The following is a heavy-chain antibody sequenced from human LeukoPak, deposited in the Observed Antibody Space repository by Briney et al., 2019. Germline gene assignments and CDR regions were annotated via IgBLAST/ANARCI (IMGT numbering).Heavy chain of an antibody. CDR2: IYYSGST. J-gene: IGHJ6*03. D-gene: IGHD3-10*01. Sequence: SETLSLTCTVSGGSLSSSSYYWGWIRQPPGKGLEWIGSIYYSGSTYYNPSLKSRVTISVDTSKNQFSLKLSSVTAADTAVYYCARDRGFSYYYYYMDVWGKGTTVTVSS. V-gene: IGHV4-39*07. CDR1: GGSLSSSSYY. CDR3: ARDRGFSYYYYYMDV.